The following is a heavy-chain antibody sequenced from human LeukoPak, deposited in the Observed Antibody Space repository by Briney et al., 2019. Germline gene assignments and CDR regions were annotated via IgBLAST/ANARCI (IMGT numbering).Heavy chain of an antibody. Sequence: GGSLKLSCAASGFTFCSYSMNWVRRAPGKGVEWVSSISSSSSYIYYADSVKGRFTISRDNAKNSLYLQMNSLRAEDTAVYYCARDNVAGYYYYYGMDVWGKGTTVTVSS. CDR3: ARDNVAGYYYYYGMDV. CDR2: ISSSSSYI. V-gene: IGHV3-21*01. J-gene: IGHJ6*04. D-gene: IGHD6-19*01. CDR1: GFTFCSYS.